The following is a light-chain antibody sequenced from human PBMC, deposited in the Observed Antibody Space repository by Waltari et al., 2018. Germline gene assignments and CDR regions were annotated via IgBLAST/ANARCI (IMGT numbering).Light chain of an antibody. CDR1: QSVGTN. CDR2: HAS. V-gene: IGKV3-15*01. Sequence: DIVMTQSSATLSVSPGARATLSCRASQSVGTNLVWYQQRPGQAPRLLIFHASIRATGIAARFSGSGSGTEFTLTISSLQSEDFAVYYCQQYTDWQYTFGQGTKLEIK. J-gene: IGKJ2*01. CDR3: QQYTDWQYT.